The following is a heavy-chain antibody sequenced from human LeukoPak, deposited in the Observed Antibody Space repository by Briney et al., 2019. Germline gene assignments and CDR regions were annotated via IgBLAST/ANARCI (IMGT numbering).Heavy chain of an antibody. J-gene: IGHJ4*02. Sequence: GGSLRLSCAASGFTFSSYEMNWVRQAPGKGLEWVSYTSSSGTIIYYADSVKGRFTISRDNAKNSLYLQMNSLRAEDTAVYYCARMAGRGYYDYWGQGTLVTVSS. CDR1: GFTFSSYE. D-gene: IGHD1-26*01. CDR3: ARMAGRGYYDY. CDR2: TSSSGTII. V-gene: IGHV3-48*03.